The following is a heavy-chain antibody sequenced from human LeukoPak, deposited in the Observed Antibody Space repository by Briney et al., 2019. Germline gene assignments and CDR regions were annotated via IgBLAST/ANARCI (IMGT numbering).Heavy chain of an antibody. CDR2: IRYDGSNK. J-gene: IGHJ4*02. CDR3: AEDRMGGVVGYFDY. CDR1: GFTFSSYG. Sequence: GGSLRLSCAASGFTFSSYGMHWVRQAPGKGLEWVAFIRYDGSNKYYADSVKGRFTISRDNSKNTLYLQMNSLRAEDTAVYYCAEDRMGGVVGYFDYWGQGTLVTVSS. V-gene: IGHV3-30*02. D-gene: IGHD1-26*01.